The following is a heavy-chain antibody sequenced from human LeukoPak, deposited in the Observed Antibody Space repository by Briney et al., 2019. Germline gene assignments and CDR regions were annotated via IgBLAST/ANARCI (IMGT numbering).Heavy chain of an antibody. Sequence: PGRSLRLSCAASGFTFSSYGMHWVRQAPGKGLEWVAVISYDGSNKYYADSVKGRFTISRDNPKNTLYLQMNSLRAEDTAVYYCAKLAGVVPAATTPFDYWGQGTLVTVSS. D-gene: IGHD2-2*01. CDR1: GFTFSSYG. CDR2: ISYDGSNK. CDR3: AKLAGVVPAATTPFDY. V-gene: IGHV3-30*18. J-gene: IGHJ4*02.